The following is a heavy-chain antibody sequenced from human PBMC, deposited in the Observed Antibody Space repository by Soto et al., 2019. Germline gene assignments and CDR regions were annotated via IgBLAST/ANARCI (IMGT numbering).Heavy chain of an antibody. CDR1: GYTFTSYG. CDR3: ARDLDSGYDYPYYYGMDV. Sequence: ASVKVSCKASGYTFTSYGISWVRQAPGQGLEWMGWISAYNGNTNYAQKLQGRVTMTTDTSTSTAYMELRSLRSDDTAVYYCARDLDSGYDYPYYYGMDVWGQGTTVTVSS. V-gene: IGHV1-18*04. D-gene: IGHD5-12*01. CDR2: ISAYNGNT. J-gene: IGHJ6*02.